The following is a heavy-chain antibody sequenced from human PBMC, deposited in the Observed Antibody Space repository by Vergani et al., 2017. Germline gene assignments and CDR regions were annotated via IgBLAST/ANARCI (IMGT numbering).Heavy chain of an antibody. Sequence: QVQLQESGPGLVKPSETLSLTCTVSGGSISSYYWSWIRQPPGKGLERIGYIYYSGGTNYNPSLKSRVTISVDTSKNQFSLKLSSVTAADTAVYYCARGKHIVAKGVMDVWGKGTTVTVSS. CDR1: GGSISSYY. V-gene: IGHV4-59*12. D-gene: IGHD2-21*01. CDR3: ARGKHIVAKGVMDV. J-gene: IGHJ6*03. CDR2: IYYSGGT.